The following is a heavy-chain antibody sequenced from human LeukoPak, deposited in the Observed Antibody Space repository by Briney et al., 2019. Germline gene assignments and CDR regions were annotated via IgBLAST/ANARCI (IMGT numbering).Heavy chain of an antibody. CDR2: IYTSGTT. D-gene: IGHD1-20*01. CDR3: AREGIAGPLSVPEAFDI. V-gene: IGHV4-61*02. CDR1: GGSISSGSYY. Sequence: SETLSLTCTVSGGSISSGSYYWSWIRQPAGKGLEWIGRIYTSGTTNYNPSLKSRVTTSVDTSKNLFSLKLSSVTAADTAVYYCAREGIAGPLSVPEAFDIWGQGTMVIVSS. J-gene: IGHJ3*02.